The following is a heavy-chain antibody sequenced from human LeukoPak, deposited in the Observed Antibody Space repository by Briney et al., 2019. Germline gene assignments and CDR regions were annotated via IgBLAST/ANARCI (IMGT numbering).Heavy chain of an antibody. CDR2: MSYDGTNK. Sequence: GESLRLSCEASGFTFSNYVIHWVRQAPGKGLEWLAVMSYDGTNKYYTDSVKGRFTISRDHSKTTLDLQMDSLGGADTAVYYCARSPTYYYMDVWGKGTTVTVSS. CDR1: GFTFSNYV. J-gene: IGHJ6*03. V-gene: IGHV3-30-3*01. CDR3: ARSPTYYYMDV.